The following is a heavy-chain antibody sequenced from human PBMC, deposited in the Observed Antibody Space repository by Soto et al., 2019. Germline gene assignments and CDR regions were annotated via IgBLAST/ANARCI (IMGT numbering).Heavy chain of an antibody. CDR1: GGSISSSSYY. J-gene: IGHJ5*02. CDR2: IYYSGST. Sequence: SETLSLTCTVSGGSISSSSYYWGWIRQPPGKGLEWIGSIYYSGSTYYNPSLKSRVTISVDTSKNQFSLKLSSVTAADTAVYYCASTIAVAGKDNWLDPWGQGTLVTV. V-gene: IGHV4-39*01. D-gene: IGHD6-19*01. CDR3: ASTIAVAGKDNWLDP.